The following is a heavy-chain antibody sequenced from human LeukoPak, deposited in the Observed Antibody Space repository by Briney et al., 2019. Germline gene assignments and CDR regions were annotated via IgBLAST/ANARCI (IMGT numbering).Heavy chain of an antibody. V-gene: IGHV1-69*05. CDR3: ARGLSWGSEEFDY. D-gene: IGHD7-27*01. CDR2: IIPIFGTA. J-gene: IGHJ4*02. Sequence: TVKVSCKASGGTFSSYAISWVRQAPGQGLEWMGRIIPIFGTANYAQKFQGRVTITTDESTSTAYMELSSLRSEDTAVYYCARGLSWGSEEFDYWGQGTLVTVSS. CDR1: GGTFSSYA.